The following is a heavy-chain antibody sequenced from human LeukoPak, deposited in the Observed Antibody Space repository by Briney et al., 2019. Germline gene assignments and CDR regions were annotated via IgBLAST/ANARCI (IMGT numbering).Heavy chain of an antibody. CDR1: GFTFSSYG. J-gene: IGHJ3*02. CDR3: AKGGAGVGATTIGALDI. D-gene: IGHD1-26*01. CDR2: ISYDGSNK. V-gene: IGHV3-30*18. Sequence: GGSLRLSCAASGFTFSSYGMHWVRQAPGKGLEWVAVISYDGSNKYYADSVKGRFTISRDNSKNTLYLQMNSLRAEDTAVYYCAKGGAGVGATTIGALDIWGQGTMVTVSS.